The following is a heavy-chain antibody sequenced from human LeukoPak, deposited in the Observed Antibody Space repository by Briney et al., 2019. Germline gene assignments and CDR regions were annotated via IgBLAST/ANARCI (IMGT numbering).Heavy chain of an antibody. CDR1: GFTFSSYP. Sequence: TGGSLRLSCAASGFTFSSYPMSWVRQAPGKGLEWVSTISISGATTYYADSVKGRFTISRDNSKNTLYLQMNSLRAEDTAVYYCASPKYNWNYVFDYWGQGTLVIVSS. CDR2: ISISGATT. V-gene: IGHV3-23*01. J-gene: IGHJ4*02. D-gene: IGHD1-7*01. CDR3: ASPKYNWNYVFDY.